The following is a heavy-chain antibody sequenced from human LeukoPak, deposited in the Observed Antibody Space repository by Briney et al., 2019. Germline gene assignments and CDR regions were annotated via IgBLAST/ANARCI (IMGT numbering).Heavy chain of an antibody. D-gene: IGHD6-13*01. CDR2: IYHSGRT. J-gene: IGHJ6*03. V-gene: IGHV4-38-2*02. Sequence: KPSETLSLTCTVSGYSISSGYYWGWIRQPPGKGLEWIGSIYHSGRTFYTPSLKSRVTISVDTSKNQFSLKLTSVTAADTAVYYCARGQRQQLVPPYYYYMDVWGKGTTVTVS. CDR3: ARGQRQQLVPPYYYYMDV. CDR1: GYSISSGYY.